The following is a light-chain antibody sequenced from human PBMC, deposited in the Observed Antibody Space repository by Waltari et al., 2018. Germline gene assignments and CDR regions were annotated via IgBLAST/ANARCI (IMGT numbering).Light chain of an antibody. J-gene: IGKJ4*01. CDR3: QQSYSTPLT. V-gene: IGKV1-39*01. CDR1: QSSRSY. Sequence: DIQMTQSPSSLSASVGDRVTITCRASQSSRSYLNWYQQKPGKAPKLLIYAASSLQSGVPSMFTGIGSGTDFTLTIISLQPEDFATYYCQQSYSTPLTFGGGTKVEIK. CDR2: AAS.